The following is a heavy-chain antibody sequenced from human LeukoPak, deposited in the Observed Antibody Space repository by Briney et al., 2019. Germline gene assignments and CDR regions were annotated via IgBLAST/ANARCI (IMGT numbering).Heavy chain of an antibody. CDR1: GFSLSTSGVG. J-gene: IGHJ3*02. CDR3: AHRRNSMRWELAPVAYDAFDI. V-gene: IGHV2-5*02. CDR2: IYWDDDK. D-gene: IGHD1-26*01. Sequence: ESGPTLVKPTQTLTLTCTFSGFSLSTSGVGVGWIRQPPGKALEWLALIYWDDDKRYSPSLKSRLTITKDTSKNQVVLTMTNMDPVDTATYYCAHRRNSMRWELAPVAYDAFDIWGQGTMVTVSS.